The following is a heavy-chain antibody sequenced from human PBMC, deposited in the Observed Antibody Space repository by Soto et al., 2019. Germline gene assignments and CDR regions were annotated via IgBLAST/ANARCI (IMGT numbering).Heavy chain of an antibody. D-gene: IGHD6-19*01. CDR3: ARDGEGAMAGAFNI. J-gene: IGHJ3*02. V-gene: IGHV4-61*01. CDR2: IFYTGSA. CDR1: GVSVSSAFYY. Sequence: QVQLQESGPGLAKPSETLSLTCTVSGVSVSSAFYYWSWIRQAPGKELEWIGYIFYTGSANYNPSLKSRVTLSIDTSRNQFSLRLDSVTAADMAVYYCARDGEGAMAGAFNIWGQGTMVTVSS.